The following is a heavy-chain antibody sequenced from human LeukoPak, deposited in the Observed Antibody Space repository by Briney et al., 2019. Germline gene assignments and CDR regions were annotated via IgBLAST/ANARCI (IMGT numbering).Heavy chain of an antibody. CDR3: ARGRSIVPAARPLNWFDR. D-gene: IGHD2-2*01. CDR2: IYYSGNT. CDR1: GDSLSSGDYY. J-gene: IGHJ5*02. V-gene: IGHV4-30-4*01. Sequence: PSETLSLTCTVSGDSLSSGDYYWSWIRQPPGKGLEWIGYIYYSGNTYYNPSLKSRVSMSVDTSKNQFSLKVNSVTAADTAVYYCARGRSIVPAARPLNWFDRWGQGTLVTVSS.